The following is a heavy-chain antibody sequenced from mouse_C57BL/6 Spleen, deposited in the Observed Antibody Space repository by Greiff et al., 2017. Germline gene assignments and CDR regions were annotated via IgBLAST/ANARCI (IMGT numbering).Heavy chain of an antibody. CDR1: GFNIKNTY. D-gene: IGHD3-1*01. Sequence: VQLQQPGAELVRPGSSVKLSCKASGFNIKNTYMHWVKQRPEQGLEWIGRIYPANGNTTYAPKFQGKAPLTADTSSNTAYLQLSSLTSEDTAIYCGASSGTGDYWGQGTTLTVSS. V-gene: IGHV14-3*01. J-gene: IGHJ2*01. CDR2: IYPANGNT. CDR3: ASSGTGDY.